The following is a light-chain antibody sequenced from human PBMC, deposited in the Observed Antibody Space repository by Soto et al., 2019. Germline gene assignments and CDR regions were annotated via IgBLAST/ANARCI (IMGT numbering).Light chain of an antibody. CDR3: QQLNSYPFT. CDR1: QGISSA. V-gene: IGKV1-13*02. Sequence: AIHLTQSPSSLSASVGDRVTITCRASQGISSALAWYQHKPGRPPRVLIYDASSLQSGVPSRFSGSESGTECTLTISSLQPEESATYYCQQLNSYPFTFGQWTRLEIK. J-gene: IGKJ5*01. CDR2: DAS.